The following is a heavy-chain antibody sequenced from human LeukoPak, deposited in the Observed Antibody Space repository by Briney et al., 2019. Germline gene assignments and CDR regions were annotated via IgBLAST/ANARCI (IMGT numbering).Heavy chain of an antibody. CDR3: ARVLAVARPAGEYFDY. V-gene: IGHV4-59*08. CDR1: GGSISSYY. Sequence: SETLSLTCTVSGGSISSYYWSWIRQTPGKGLEWIGYIYYSGSTNYNPSLKSRVTISVDTSKNQFSLKLSSVTAADTAVYFCARVLAVARPAGEYFDYWGQGTLVTVSS. CDR2: IYYSGST. D-gene: IGHD6-19*01. J-gene: IGHJ4*02.